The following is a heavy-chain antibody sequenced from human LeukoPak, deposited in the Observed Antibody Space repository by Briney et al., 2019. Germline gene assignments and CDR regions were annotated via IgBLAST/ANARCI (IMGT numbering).Heavy chain of an antibody. CDR3: ASFKDTAGPGFDY. CDR1: GYTFTGYY. J-gene: IGHJ4*02. V-gene: IGHV1-2*02. D-gene: IGHD2-15*01. Sequence: ASVKVSCKASGYTFTGYYTHWVRQAPGQGLEWMGWINPNSGGTNYAQKFQGRVTMTRDTSISTAYMELSRLRSDDTAVYYCASFKDTAGPGFDYWGQGTLVTVSS. CDR2: INPNSGGT.